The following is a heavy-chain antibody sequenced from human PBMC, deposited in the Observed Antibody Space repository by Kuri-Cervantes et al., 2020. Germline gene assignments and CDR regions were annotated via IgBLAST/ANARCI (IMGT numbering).Heavy chain of an antibody. D-gene: IGHD4-17*01. J-gene: IGHJ4*02. Sequence: GSLRLSCTVSGGSISSSSYYWGWIRQPPGKGLEWIGSIYYSGSTYYNPSLKSRVTISVDTSKNQFSLKLSSVTAADTAVHYCARLVNDYGDSDFDYWGQGTLVTVSS. V-gene: IGHV4-39*01. CDR1: GGSISSSSYY. CDR2: IYYSGST. CDR3: ARLVNDYGDSDFDY.